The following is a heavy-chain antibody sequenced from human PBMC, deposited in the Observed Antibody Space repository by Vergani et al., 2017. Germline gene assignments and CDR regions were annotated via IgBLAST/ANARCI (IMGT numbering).Heavy chain of an antibody. V-gene: IGHV3-48*01. Sequence: EVQLVESGGGLVQPGESLRLSCAASGFTFSSYSMNWVRQAPGKGLEWVSYISSSSSTIYYADSVKGRFTISRDNAKNSLYLQMNSLRAEDTAVYYCAREGSGYLYYFDYWGQGTLVTVSS. CDR1: GFTFSSYS. CDR3: AREGSGYLYYFDY. CDR2: ISSSSSTI. D-gene: IGHD3-3*01. J-gene: IGHJ4*02.